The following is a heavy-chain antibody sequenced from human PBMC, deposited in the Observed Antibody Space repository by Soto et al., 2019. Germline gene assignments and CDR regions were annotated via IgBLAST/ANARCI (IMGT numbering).Heavy chain of an antibody. CDR1: GFTFSSYA. D-gene: IGHD4-17*01. V-gene: IGHV3-30-3*01. Sequence: QVQLVESGGGVVQPGRSLRLSCAASGFTFSSYAMHWVRQAPGKGLEWVAVISYDGSNKYYADSVKGRFTISRDNSKNTLYLQMNRLRAEDTAVYYCARDRIDYGDYDYYYGMDVWGQGTTVTVSS. CDR2: ISYDGSNK. CDR3: ARDRIDYGDYDYYYGMDV. J-gene: IGHJ6*02.